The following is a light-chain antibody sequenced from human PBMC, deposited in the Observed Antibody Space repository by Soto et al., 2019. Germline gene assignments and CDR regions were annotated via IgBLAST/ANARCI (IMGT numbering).Light chain of an antibody. CDR3: QKLDSYPLT. CDR1: QGISSY. V-gene: IGKV1-9*01. J-gene: IGKJ5*01. CDR2: AAS. Sequence: DIQLTQSPSFLSASVGDRVTITCRASQGISSYLAWYQQKPGKAPKLLIYAASTLQSGVPPRFSGSGSGTEFTLTISSLQPEDFASYYCQKLDSYPLTFGQGTRLEIK.